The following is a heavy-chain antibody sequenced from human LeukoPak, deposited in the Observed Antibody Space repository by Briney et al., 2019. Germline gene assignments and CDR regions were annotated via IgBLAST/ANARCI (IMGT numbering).Heavy chain of an antibody. CDR2: IHYSGST. Sequence: PSETPSVTCTVSGGSINNRNYYWGWIRQPPGKGLEWIGSIHYSGSTYYNPSLLSRLTISVDTSKNQFSLKLNSVTAADTAMYYCAREFYGDYPTMPIDYWGQGALLTVSS. D-gene: IGHD4-17*01. CDR3: AREFYGDYPTMPIDY. V-gene: IGHV4-39*07. CDR1: GGSINNRNYY. J-gene: IGHJ4*02.